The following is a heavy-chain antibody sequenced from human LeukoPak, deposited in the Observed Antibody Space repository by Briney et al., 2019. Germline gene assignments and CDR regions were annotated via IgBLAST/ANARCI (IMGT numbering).Heavy chain of an antibody. CDR3: ARADPYED. V-gene: IGHV3-30-3*01. Sequence: GRSLRLSCDASGFTFRNYAFHWVRQAPGKGLEWVALISYDGNSQYYADSVKGRFTISRDNAKNSLYLQMNSLRAEDTAVYYCARADPYEDWGQGTLVTVSS. CDR1: GFTFRNYA. J-gene: IGHJ4*02. D-gene: IGHD3-3*01. CDR2: ISYDGNSQ.